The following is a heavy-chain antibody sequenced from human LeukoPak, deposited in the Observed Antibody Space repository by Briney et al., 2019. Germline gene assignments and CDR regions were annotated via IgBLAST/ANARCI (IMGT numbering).Heavy chain of an antibody. J-gene: IGHJ6*03. V-gene: IGHV1-8*01. CDR2: MNPNSGNT. D-gene: IGHD2-8*02. Sequence: ASVKLSCKASGYTFTSYDINWVRQATGQGLEWMGWMNPNSGNTGYAQKFQGRVTMPRNTSISTAYMELGSLRSEDTAVYYCAISGPYYYMDVWGKGTTVTVSS. CDR1: GYTFTSYD. CDR3: AISGPYYYMDV.